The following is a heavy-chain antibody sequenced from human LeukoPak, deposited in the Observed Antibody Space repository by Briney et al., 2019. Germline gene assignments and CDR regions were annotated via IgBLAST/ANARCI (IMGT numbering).Heavy chain of an antibody. D-gene: IGHD2-2*01. CDR2: ISAYNGNT. V-gene: IGHV1-18*01. J-gene: IGHJ4*02. CDR1: GGTFSSYA. Sequence: ASVKVSCKASGGTFSSYAISWVRQAPGQGLEWMGWISAYNGNTNYAQKLQGRVTMTTGTSTSTAYMELRSLRSDDTAVYYCASWEYCSSTSCYLTYDYWGQGTLVTVSS. CDR3: ASWEYCSSTSCYLTYDY.